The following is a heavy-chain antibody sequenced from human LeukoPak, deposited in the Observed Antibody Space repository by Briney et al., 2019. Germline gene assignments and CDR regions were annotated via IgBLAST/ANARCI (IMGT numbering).Heavy chain of an antibody. CDR3: ARYNYGDYFFDY. Sequence: PSETLSLTCTVSGVSISSYYWSWIRQPPGKGLEWIGYIYYSGSTNYNPSLKSRVTISVDTSKNQFSLKLSSVTAADTAVYYCARYNYGDYFFDYWGQGTLVTVSS. V-gene: IGHV4-59*08. CDR1: GVSISSYY. D-gene: IGHD4-17*01. J-gene: IGHJ4*02. CDR2: IYYSGST.